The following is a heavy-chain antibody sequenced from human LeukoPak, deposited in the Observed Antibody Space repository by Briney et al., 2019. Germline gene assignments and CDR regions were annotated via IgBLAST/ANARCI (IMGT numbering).Heavy chain of an antibody. J-gene: IGHJ6*02. CDR2: MNPNSGNT. CDR1: EYTFTSYD. Sequence: ASVKVSCKASEYTFTSYDINWVRQATGQGLEWMGWMNPNSGNTGYAQKFQGRVTMTRNTSISTAYMELSSLRSEDTAVYYCARRIAVAGYYYYGMDVWGQGTTVTVSS. V-gene: IGHV1-8*01. CDR3: ARRIAVAGYYYYGMDV. D-gene: IGHD6-19*01.